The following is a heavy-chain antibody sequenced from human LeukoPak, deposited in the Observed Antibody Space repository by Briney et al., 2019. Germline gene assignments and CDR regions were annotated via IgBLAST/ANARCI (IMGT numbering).Heavy chain of an antibody. Sequence: SETLSLTCTVSGGSISSYYWSWIRQPPGKGLEWIGYIYYGGSTNYNPSLKSRVTISVDTSKNQFSLKLSSVTAADTAVYYCARRTGIAVAGTRGAFDIWGQGTMVTVSS. J-gene: IGHJ3*02. V-gene: IGHV4-59*08. D-gene: IGHD6-19*01. CDR2: IYYGGST. CDR1: GGSISSYY. CDR3: ARRTGIAVAGTRGAFDI.